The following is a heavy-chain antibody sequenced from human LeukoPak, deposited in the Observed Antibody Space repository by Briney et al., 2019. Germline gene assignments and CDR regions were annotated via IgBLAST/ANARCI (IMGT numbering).Heavy chain of an antibody. CDR1: GFTLSSYS. J-gene: IGHJ3*02. V-gene: IGHV3-21*01. Sequence: GGSLTLTCAASGFTLSSYSVNWVRQSPGKGLEWVSSISYSSIYIYYADSVKGRFTISRDNAKNSLYLQMNSLRAEDTAVYYCARDNYYYDSSGYYHKNSFDIWGQGTMVTVSS. D-gene: IGHD3-22*01. CDR3: ARDNYYYDSSGYYHKNSFDI. CDR2: ISYSSIYI.